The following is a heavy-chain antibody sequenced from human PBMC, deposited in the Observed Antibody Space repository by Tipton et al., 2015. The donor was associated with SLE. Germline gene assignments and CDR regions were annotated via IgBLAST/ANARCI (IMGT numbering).Heavy chain of an antibody. CDR1: GGSFSGYY. V-gene: IGHV4-34*01. J-gene: IGHJ4*02. Sequence: TLSLTCAVYGGSFSGYYWSWIRQPPGKGLEWIGEINHSGRTNYNPSLKSRVTISVDTSKNQFSPKLSSVNAADTAVYYCARHGGYYFDYWGQGTLVTVSS. CDR2: INHSGRT. D-gene: IGHD4-23*01. CDR3: ARHGGYYFDY.